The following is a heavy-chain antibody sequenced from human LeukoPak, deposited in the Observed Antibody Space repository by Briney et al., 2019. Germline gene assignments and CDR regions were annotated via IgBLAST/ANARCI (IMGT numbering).Heavy chain of an antibody. CDR2: ISWNSGSI. D-gene: IGHD3-22*01. V-gene: IGHV3-9*01. CDR3: AKDRHYDSSGYSFDY. J-gene: IGHJ4*02. CDR1: GFTFDDYA. Sequence: GRSLRLSCAASGFTFDDYAMHWVRQAPGKGLEWVSGISWNSGSIGYADSVKGRFIISRDNAKNSLYLQMNSLRAEDTALYYCAKDRHYDSSGYSFDYWGQGTLVTVSS.